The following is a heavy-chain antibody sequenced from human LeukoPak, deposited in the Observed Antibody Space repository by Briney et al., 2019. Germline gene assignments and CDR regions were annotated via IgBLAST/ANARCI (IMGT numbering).Heavy chain of an antibody. D-gene: IGHD3-22*01. Sequence: ASVKVSCKASGDTFTSSYMHSVRQAPGQGLEWMGIINPSGGSTSYAQKFQGRVTMTRDTSTSTVYMELSSLRSEDTAVYYCARVKPNYYDSSAYGTFYMWRQGTMVTVSS. J-gene: IGHJ3*02. CDR3: ARVKPNYYDSSAYGTFYM. CDR2: INPSGGST. CDR1: GDTFTSSY. V-gene: IGHV1-46*01.